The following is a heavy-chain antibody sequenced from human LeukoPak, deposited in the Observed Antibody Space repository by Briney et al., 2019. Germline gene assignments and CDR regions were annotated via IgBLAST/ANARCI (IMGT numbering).Heavy chain of an antibody. CDR3: AREATSSSGWYIDY. CDR1: GFTFTRYA. J-gene: IGHJ4*02. Sequence: GGSLRLSCAASGFTFTRYAMKWVRQAPGKGPEWVSTISGPGDNTYYADSVKGRFTISRDNSKNTVSLQVNSLRAGDTAVYYCAREATSSSGWYIDYWGQGTLVAVSS. CDR2: ISGPGDNT. D-gene: IGHD6-25*01. V-gene: IGHV3-23*01.